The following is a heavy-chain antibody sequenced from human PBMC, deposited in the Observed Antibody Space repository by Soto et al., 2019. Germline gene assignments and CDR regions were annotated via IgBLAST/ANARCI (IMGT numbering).Heavy chain of an antibody. CDR3: ARMHSTGWFGAFDF. D-gene: IGHD6-19*01. CDR1: GYPFTGYY. Sequence: ASVKVSCKPSGYPFTGYYLHWVRQSPVQGLEWMGWINPYSGDTKFAEQFQGRVTMTRDTSMSTAFMELSSLRFDDTAIYYCARMHSTGWFGAFDFWGQGTMVIVSS. J-gene: IGHJ3*01. V-gene: IGHV1-2*02. CDR2: INPYSGDT.